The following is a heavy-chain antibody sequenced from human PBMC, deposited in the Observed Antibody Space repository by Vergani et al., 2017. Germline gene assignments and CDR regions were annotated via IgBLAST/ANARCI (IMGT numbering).Heavy chain of an antibody. J-gene: IGHJ3*02. Sequence: QVQLVQSGAEVKKPGSSVKVSCKASGCTFSSYAISWVRQAPGQGLEWMGGISPIFGTANYAQKFQGRVTITADESTSTAYMELSSLRSEDTAVYYCARAMIIAAAGTVDAFDIWGQGTMVTVSS. CDR2: ISPIFGTA. D-gene: IGHD6-13*01. CDR3: ARAMIIAAAGTVDAFDI. CDR1: GCTFSSYA. V-gene: IGHV1-69*01.